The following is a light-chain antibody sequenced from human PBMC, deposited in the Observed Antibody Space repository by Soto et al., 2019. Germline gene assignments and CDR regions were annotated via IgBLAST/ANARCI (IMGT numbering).Light chain of an antibody. J-gene: IGLJ1*01. V-gene: IGLV2-14*01. CDR1: SGDIGSYNR. CDR2: EVT. Sequence: QSVLTQPASVSGSPGQSITISCTGTSGDIGSYNRVSWYQQHPGKAPKLIIYEVTDRPSGVSNRFSGSKSGNTASLTISGLQAEDEADYHCSSYSSGSTLYVFGTGTKVTVL. CDR3: SSYSSGSTLYV.